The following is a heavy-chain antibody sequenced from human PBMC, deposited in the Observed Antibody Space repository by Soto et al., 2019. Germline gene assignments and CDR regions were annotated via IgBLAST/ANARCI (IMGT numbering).Heavy chain of an antibody. CDR2: IKSDGSRT. Sequence: PGGSLRLSCAVSGFTFSNYWMHWVRQPPGKGLEWVSRIKSDGSRTRYADSVKGRFTISRDNAKNTLYLQMDSLRDEDTAVYYCVRDDYSNYANFYYYYGMDVWGQGTTVTVSS. V-gene: IGHV3-74*01. D-gene: IGHD4-4*01. CDR1: GFTFSNYW. CDR3: VRDDYSNYANFYYYYGMDV. J-gene: IGHJ6*02.